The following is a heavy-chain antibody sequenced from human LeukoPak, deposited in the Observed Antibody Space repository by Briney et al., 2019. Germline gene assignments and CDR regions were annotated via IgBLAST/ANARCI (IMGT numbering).Heavy chain of an antibody. V-gene: IGHV4-59*01. CDR2: VSYIGST. CDR1: GGSISSFY. CDR3: AREAIAVAGTGIDY. J-gene: IGHJ4*02. Sequence: SETLSLTCSVSGGSISSFYWSWIRQPPGKGLEWIGYVSYIGSTSYNPPLKSRVTISVDTSKNQFSLKLSSVTAADTAVYYCAREAIAVAGTGIDYWGQGTLVTVSS. D-gene: IGHD6-19*01.